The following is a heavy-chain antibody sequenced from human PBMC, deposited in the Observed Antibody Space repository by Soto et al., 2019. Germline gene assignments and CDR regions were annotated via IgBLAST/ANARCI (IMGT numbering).Heavy chain of an antibody. CDR2: INYLGST. CDR3: ARGKGSNYYYGMDV. V-gene: IGHV4-61*01. Sequence: SETLSLTCSVSGGSVSSGTFYWSWIRQPPGRGLEWIGYINYLGSTNYNPPLKSRVTISVDTSKTQFSLKVSSVTAADTAVYYCARGKGSNYYYGMDVWGQGTTVTVSS. J-gene: IGHJ6*02. CDR1: GGSVSSGTFY. D-gene: IGHD4-4*01.